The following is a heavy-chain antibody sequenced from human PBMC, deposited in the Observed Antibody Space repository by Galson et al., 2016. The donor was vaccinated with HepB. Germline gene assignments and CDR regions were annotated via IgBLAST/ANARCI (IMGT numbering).Heavy chain of an antibody. Sequence: SLRLSCAGYGFTFSNYYMSWIRQSPGKGLEWIASISGRGTIVKYADSVKGRFSVSRDNAKNALYLQMNSLRPEDTALYYRARRVRGSSSWYDGMDVWGQGTTVTVSS. J-gene: IGHJ6*02. V-gene: IGHV3-11*01. CDR3: ARRVRGSSSWYDGMDV. D-gene: IGHD6-13*01. CDR2: ISGRGTIV. CDR1: GFTFSNYY.